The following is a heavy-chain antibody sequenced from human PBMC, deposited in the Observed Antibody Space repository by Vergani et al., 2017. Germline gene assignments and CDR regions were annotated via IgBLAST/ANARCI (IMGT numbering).Heavy chain of an antibody. CDR3: ARDPRRVGQQLFRANWFDP. D-gene: IGHD6-13*01. Sequence: QVQLVQSGAEVKKPGASVKVSCKASGYTFTGYYMHWVRQAPGQGLEWMGWINPNSGGTNYAQKFQGRVTMTRDTSISTAYMELSRLRSDDTAVYYCARDPRRVGQQLFRANWFDPWGQGTLVTVSS. J-gene: IGHJ5*02. V-gene: IGHV1-2*02. CDR2: INPNSGGT. CDR1: GYTFTGYY.